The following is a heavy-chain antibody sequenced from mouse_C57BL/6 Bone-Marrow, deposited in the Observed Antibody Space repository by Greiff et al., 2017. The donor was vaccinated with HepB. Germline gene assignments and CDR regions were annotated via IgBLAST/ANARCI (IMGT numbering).Heavy chain of an antibody. V-gene: IGHV2-2*01. J-gene: IGHJ3*01. CDR3: ARLRFAY. CDR2: IWSGGST. Sequence: QVQLQQSGPGLVQPSQSLSITCTVSGFSLTSYGVHWVRQSPGKGLEWLGVIWSGGSTDYNAAFISRLSISKDNSKSQVFVKMNSLQADDTAIYYCARLRFAYWGQGTLVTVSA. CDR1: GFSLTSYG.